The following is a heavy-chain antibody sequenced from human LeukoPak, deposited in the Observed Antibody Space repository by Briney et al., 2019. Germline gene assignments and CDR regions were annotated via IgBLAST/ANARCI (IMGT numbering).Heavy chain of an antibody. CDR1: EYTFTDYY. J-gene: IGHJ4*02. Sequence: ASVKVSCKASEYTFTDYYMHWVRQGPGQGLEWMGWINPNSGDTNYAQKFQGRVTMTRDPSISTAYMALTRLRSDDTAVYYCARDAWLVGTTNLYYFDYWGQGTLVTVSS. CDR2: INPNSGDT. D-gene: IGHD1-26*01. CDR3: ARDAWLVGTTNLYYFDY. V-gene: IGHV1-2*02.